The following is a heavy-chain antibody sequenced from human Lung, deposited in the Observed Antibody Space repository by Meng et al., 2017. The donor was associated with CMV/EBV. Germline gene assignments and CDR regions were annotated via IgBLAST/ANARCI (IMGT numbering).Heavy chain of an antibody. J-gene: IGHJ4*02. D-gene: IGHD1-26*01. CDR1: GFTFSTYS. CDR3: ARDLIVGTAYFDY. CDR2: INNSSSYI. Sequence: GASXKISCAASGFTFSTYSMNWVRQAPGKGLEWVSSINNSSSYIYYADSVKGRFTISRDNAKNSLYLQMNSLRAEDTAVYYCARDLIVGTAYFDYWGQGTLVTVSS. V-gene: IGHV3-21*01.